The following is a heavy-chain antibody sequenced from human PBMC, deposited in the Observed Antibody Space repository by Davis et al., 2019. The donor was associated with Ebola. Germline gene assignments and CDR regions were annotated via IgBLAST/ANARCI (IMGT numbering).Heavy chain of an antibody. CDR1: GGSISSGDYY. V-gene: IGHV4-30-4*01. CDR3: ATGAYYGSGYYFDY. D-gene: IGHD3-10*01. CDR2: ISYSGNT. Sequence: SETLSLTCTVSGGSISSGDYYWTWIRQPPGKGLEWIGYISYSGNTYYNPSLKSRVTISVDTSENHFSLKLSSVTAADTAVYYCATGAYYGSGYYFDYWGQGTLVTVSS. J-gene: IGHJ4*02.